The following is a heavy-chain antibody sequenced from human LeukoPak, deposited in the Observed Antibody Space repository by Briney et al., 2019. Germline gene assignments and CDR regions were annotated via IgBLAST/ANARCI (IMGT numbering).Heavy chain of an antibody. CDR2: IKEDGSEK. CDR3: ARRGRYHDY. J-gene: IGHJ4*02. D-gene: IGHD3-16*02. Sequence: GGSLRLSCAASGFTFSNYWMSWVRQAPGKRLEWVANIKEDGSEKYYVDSVKGRFTISRDNAKNSLYLQMNSLRVEDTAVYYCARRGRYHDYWGQGTLVTVSS. CDR1: GFTFSNYW. V-gene: IGHV3-7*01.